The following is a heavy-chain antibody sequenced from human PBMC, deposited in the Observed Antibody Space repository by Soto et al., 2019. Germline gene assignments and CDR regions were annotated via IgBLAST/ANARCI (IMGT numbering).Heavy chain of an antibody. CDR3: AKANTVVVQAAILY. CDR2: ISGSGGST. J-gene: IGHJ4*02. D-gene: IGHD2-2*01. Sequence: GGSLRLSCASSVFTFSSYAMSCVRHTPGKWLEWVSAISGSGGSTYYADSVKGRFTISRDNSKNTLYLQMNSLRAEDTAVYYCAKANTVVVQAAILYWGQGTLVTLCS. V-gene: IGHV3-23*01. CDR1: VFTFSSYA.